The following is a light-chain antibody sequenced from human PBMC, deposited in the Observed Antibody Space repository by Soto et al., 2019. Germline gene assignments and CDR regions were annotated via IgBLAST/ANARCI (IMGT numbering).Light chain of an antibody. CDR1: SSNIGSNT. J-gene: IGLJ3*02. CDR2: TND. V-gene: IGLV1-44*01. Sequence: QLVLTQPPAASGTPGQRVTISCSGSSSNIGSNTVNWYHQVPGTAPKLLIYTNDQRPSGVPDRFSGSKSGTSASLAISGLQSEDEADYYCAAWDDSLSGWVFGGGTKLTVL. CDR3: AAWDDSLSGWV.